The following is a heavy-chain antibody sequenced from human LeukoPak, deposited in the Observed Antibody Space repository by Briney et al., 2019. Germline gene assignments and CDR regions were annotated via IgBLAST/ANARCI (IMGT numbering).Heavy chain of an antibody. CDR2: ISAYNGNT. V-gene: IGHV1-18*01. CDR3: ARGGRSGYRNDAFDI. J-gene: IGHJ3*02. Sequence: ASVKVSCKASGYTFTSYGISWVRQAPGQGLEWMGWISAYNGNTNYAQKLQGRVTMTTDTSTSTAYMELSSLRSEDTAVYYCARGGRSGYRNDAFDIWGQGTMVTVSS. D-gene: IGHD5-18*01. CDR1: GYTFTSYG.